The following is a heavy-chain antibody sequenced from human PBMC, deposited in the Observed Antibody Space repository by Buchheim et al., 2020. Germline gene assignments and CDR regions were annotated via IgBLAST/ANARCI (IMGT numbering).Heavy chain of an antibody. CDR3: AKAVVDTAMAHFDY. CDR1: GFTFSSYS. V-gene: IGHV3-30*18. J-gene: IGHJ4*02. D-gene: IGHD5-18*01. Sequence: VQLVESGGGLVQPGGSLRLSCAASGFTFSSYSMNWVRQAPGKGLEWVAVISYDGSNKYYADSVKGRFTISRDNSKNTLYLQMNSLRAEDTAVYYCAKAVVDTAMAHFDYWGQGTL. CDR2: ISYDGSNK.